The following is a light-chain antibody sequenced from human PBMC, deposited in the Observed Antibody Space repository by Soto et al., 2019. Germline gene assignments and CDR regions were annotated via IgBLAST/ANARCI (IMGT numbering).Light chain of an antibody. CDR3: QSYDSSLSGYV. Sequence: QSVLTQPPSVSGAPXXXVTISCXXXXXNIEAGYDVHWYQQLPGRAPKPLIYGNTNRPSGVPDRFSGSKSGTSASLAITGLQAEDEADYYCQSYDSSLSGYVFGTGTKLTVL. CDR1: XXNIEAGYD. V-gene: IGLV1-40*01. J-gene: IGLJ1*01. CDR2: GNT.